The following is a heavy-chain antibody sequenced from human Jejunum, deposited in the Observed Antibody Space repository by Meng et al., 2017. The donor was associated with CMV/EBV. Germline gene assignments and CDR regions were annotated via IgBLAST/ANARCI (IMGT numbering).Heavy chain of an antibody. CDR1: GFTVSSNY. CDR3: ARHVVVAGYYYGMDV. V-gene: IGHV3-66*02. CDR2: FSSGGNT. J-gene: IGHJ6*02. Sequence: GFTVSSNYMSWVRQAPGKGLEWVSIFSSGGNTYYGDSVKGRFTISRDNSKNTLYLQMNSLRTEDTAVYYCARHVVVAGYYYGMDVWGQGTTVTVSS. D-gene: IGHD2-15*01.